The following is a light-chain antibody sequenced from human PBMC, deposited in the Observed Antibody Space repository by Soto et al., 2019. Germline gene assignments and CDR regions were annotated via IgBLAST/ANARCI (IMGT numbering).Light chain of an antibody. CDR2: GAS. J-gene: IGKJ3*01. CDR3: HQYNNWSPEGT. Sequence: EIVMTQSPATLSLSPGERATLSCRASQSVSSNLAWYQQQPGRAPRLLIYGASTSSAGITAGCCGRGSGAEFPLTYISLQDGDFVVFYWHQYNNWSPEGTFGPGTKLDIK. CDR1: QSVSSN. V-gene: IGKV3-15*01.